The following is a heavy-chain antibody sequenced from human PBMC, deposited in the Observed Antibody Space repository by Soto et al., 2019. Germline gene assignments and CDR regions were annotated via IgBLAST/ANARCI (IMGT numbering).Heavy chain of an antibody. CDR1: GFTFSDYY. CDR2: ISSSGSTI. Sequence: GGSLRLSCAASGFTFSDYYMSWIRQAPGKGLEWVSYISSSGSTIYYADSVKGRFTISRDNAKNSLYLQMNSLRAEDTAVYYCARDRQEPTVDDYGDYVDFINDAFDIWGQGTMVTVSS. D-gene: IGHD4-17*01. CDR3: ARDRQEPTVDDYGDYVDFINDAFDI. J-gene: IGHJ3*02. V-gene: IGHV3-11*01.